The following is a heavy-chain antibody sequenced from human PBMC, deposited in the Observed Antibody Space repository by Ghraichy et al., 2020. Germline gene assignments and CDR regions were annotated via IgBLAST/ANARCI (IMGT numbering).Heavy chain of an antibody. Sequence: SQTLSLTCSVSGGSVSSVGDYWSWIRQPPGKGLEWIGNIYYSGSTNYNPSLRSRVNISVDTSKNQFSLKLTSVSAADMGVYYCARRSGRLTETTPFDYWGQGTLVTXXS. CDR1: GGSVSSVGDY. CDR3: ARRSGRLTETTPFDY. D-gene: IGHD4-17*01. CDR2: IYYSGST. J-gene: IGHJ4*02. V-gene: IGHV4-61*08.